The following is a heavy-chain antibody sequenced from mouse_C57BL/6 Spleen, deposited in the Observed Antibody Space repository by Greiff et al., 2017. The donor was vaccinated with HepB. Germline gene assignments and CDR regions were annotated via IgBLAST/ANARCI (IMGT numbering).Heavy chain of an antibody. Sequence: QVQLKQPGAELVKPGASVKLSCKASGYTFTSYWMQWVKQRPGQGLEWIGEIDPSDSYTNYNQKFKGKATLTVDTSSSTAYMQLSSLTSEDSAVYYCARRGLGVTTDYWGQGTTLTVSS. CDR2: IDPSDSYT. CDR1: GYTFTSYW. V-gene: IGHV1-50*01. CDR3: ARRGLGVTTDY. J-gene: IGHJ2*01. D-gene: IGHD2-2*01.